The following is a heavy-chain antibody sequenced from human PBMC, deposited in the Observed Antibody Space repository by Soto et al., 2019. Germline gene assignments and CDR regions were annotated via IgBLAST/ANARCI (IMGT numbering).Heavy chain of an antibody. CDR1: GVTFSSYL. CDR3: ARDLMSSSGALDY. J-gene: IGHJ4*02. D-gene: IGHD6-13*01. V-gene: IGHV3-7*01. CDR2: IKQDGSEK. Sequence: PGGSLRLSCSASGVTFSSYLRSWVRPAPGKGLEWVANIKQDGSEKYYVDSVKGRFTISRDNAKNSLYLQMNSLRAEDTAVYYCARDLMSSSGALDYWGQGTLVTVS.